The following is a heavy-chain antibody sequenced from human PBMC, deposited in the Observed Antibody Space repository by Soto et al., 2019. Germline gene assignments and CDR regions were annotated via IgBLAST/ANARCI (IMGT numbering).Heavy chain of an antibody. V-gene: IGHV1-18*01. CDR3: AGDSLVSTAMGHYFDH. D-gene: IGHD5-18*01. Sequence: QVQLVQSGAEVKKPGASVKVSCKASGYTFTSYGISWVRQAPGQGLEWMGWISANGNTNYAQKLQGRVTMSTYTSTSTAYMELRSLRSDDTAVYYCAGDSLVSTAMGHYFDHWGQGTLVTVSS. J-gene: IGHJ4*02. CDR1: GYTFTSYG. CDR2: ISANGNT.